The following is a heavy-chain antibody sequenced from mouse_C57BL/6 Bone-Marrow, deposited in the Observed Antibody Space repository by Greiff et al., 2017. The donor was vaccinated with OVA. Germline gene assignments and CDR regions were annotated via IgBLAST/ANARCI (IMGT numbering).Heavy chain of an antibody. D-gene: IGHD1-1*01. CDR3: ARRVHYDGSSYSY. Sequence: VKLMESGAELARPGASVKLSCKASGYTFTSYGISWVKQRTGQGLEWIGEIYPRSGNTYYNEKFKGKATLTADKSSSTAYMELRSLTSEDSAVYFCARRVHYDGSSYSYWGQGTTLTVSS. CDR2: IYPRSGNT. V-gene: IGHV1-81*01. J-gene: IGHJ2*01. CDR1: GYTFTSYG.